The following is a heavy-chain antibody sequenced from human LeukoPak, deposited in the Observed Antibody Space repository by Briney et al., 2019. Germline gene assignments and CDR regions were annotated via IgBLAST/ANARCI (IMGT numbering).Heavy chain of an antibody. D-gene: IGHD3-10*01. CDR2: IYYSGST. V-gene: IGHV4-59*08. CDR3: ARGIWFGVRGVYYFDY. Sequence: SETLSLTCTVSGGSISSYYWSWIRQPPGKGLEWIGYIYYSGSTNYNPSLKSRVTISVDTSKNQFSLKLSSVTAADTAVYYCARGIWFGVRGVYYFDYWGQGTLVTVSS. CDR1: GGSISSYY. J-gene: IGHJ4*02.